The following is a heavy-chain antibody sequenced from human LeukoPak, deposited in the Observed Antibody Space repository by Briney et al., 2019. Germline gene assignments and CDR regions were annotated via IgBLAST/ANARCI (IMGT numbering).Heavy chain of an antibody. J-gene: IGHJ6*02. CDR3: ARGVAVTDIPYYYYYYGMDV. CDR2: INPSGGSR. V-gene: IGHV1-46*01. CDR1: GYTFTSYY. Sequence: GASVTVSCKASGYTFTSYYMHWVRQAPGQGLEWVGIINPSGGSRSDAQKFHGRVTMTRDTSTSTVYMDLSSLRAEYTAVYYCARGVAVTDIPYYYYYYGMDVWGQGTTVTVSS. D-gene: IGHD2-21*02.